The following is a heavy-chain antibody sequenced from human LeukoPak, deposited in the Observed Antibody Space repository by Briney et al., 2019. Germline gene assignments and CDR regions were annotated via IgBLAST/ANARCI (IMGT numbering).Heavy chain of an antibody. V-gene: IGHV3-30*18. D-gene: IGHD5-12*01. CDR1: GFTFSTYA. J-gene: IGHJ4*02. Sequence: HTGGSLRLSCAASGFTFSTYAMHWVRQAPGKGLEWVALISYDATYKYYADSVKGRFTISRDNSKNTLYLQMNSLRAEDTAVYYCAKDGYDDHTVDYWGQGTLVTVSS. CDR3: AKDGYDDHTVDY. CDR2: ISYDATYK.